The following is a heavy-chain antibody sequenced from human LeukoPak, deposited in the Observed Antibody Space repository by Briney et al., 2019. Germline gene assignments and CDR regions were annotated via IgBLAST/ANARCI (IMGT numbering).Heavy chain of an antibody. CDR3: ARNLAGAFDI. V-gene: IGHV3-66*01. D-gene: IGHD6-13*01. Sequence: PGGSLRLSCAASGFTVSSNYMSWVRQAPGKGLEWVSVIYSGGSTYYVDSVKGRFTISRDNSKNTLYLQMNSLRAEDTAVYYCARNLAGAFDIWGQGTMVTVSS. CDR1: GFTVSSNY. CDR2: IYSGGST. J-gene: IGHJ3*02.